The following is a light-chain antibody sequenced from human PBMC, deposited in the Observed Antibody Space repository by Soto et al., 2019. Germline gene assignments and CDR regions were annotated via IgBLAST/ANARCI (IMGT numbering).Light chain of an antibody. CDR1: SSNIANKY. V-gene: IGLV1-51*02. Sequence: QSVLTQPPSVSAALGQKVTISCSGSSSNIANKYVSWYQQLPGTAPKLLIYENYKRPSGIPDRFSGSKSGTSATLDITGLQTGDEADYYCGTWDSGPGGGVFGGGTKVTVL. J-gene: IGLJ2*01. CDR2: ENY. CDR3: GTWDSGPGGGV.